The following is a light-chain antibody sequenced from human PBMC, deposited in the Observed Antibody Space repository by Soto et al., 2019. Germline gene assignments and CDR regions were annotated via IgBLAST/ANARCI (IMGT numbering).Light chain of an antibody. Sequence: EIVLTQSPGTLSLSPGERATLSCRASQSLSKTYLAWYQKKPGQAPRLLFDGASSRATGTPDRFSGSGSGTDFTLTISRLEPEDFAVYYCQQYVSPPWTFGQGTKVEIK. CDR1: QSLSKTY. CDR3: QQYVSPPWT. J-gene: IGKJ1*01. CDR2: GAS. V-gene: IGKV3-20*01.